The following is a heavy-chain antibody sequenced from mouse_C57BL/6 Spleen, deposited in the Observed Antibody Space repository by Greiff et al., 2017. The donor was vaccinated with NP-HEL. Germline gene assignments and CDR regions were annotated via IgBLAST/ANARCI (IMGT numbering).Heavy chain of an antibody. V-gene: IGHV1-55*01. J-gene: IGHJ2*01. CDR1: GYTFTSYW. Sequence: QVQLQQPGAELVKPGASVKMSCKASGYTFTSYWITWVKQRPGQGLEWIGDIYPGSGSTNYNEKFKSKATLTVDKSSSTAYMQLSSLTSEDSAVYYCARSPTYYGSSYEDYWGQGTTLTVSS. CDR2: IYPGSGST. CDR3: ARSPTYYGSSYEDY. D-gene: IGHD1-1*01.